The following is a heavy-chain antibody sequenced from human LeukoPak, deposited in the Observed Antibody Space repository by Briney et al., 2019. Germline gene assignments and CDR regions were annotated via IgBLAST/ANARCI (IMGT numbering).Heavy chain of an antibody. CDR2: IWYDGSNK. CDR1: GFTFSSYG. J-gene: IGHJ6*02. V-gene: IGHV3-33*01. CDR3: ARDPTDYYYYYGMDV. Sequence: GSLRLSCAASGFTFSSYGMHWVRQAPGKGLEWVAVIWYDGSNKYYADSVKGRFTISRDNAKNSLYLQMNSLRAEDTAVYYCARDPTDYYYYYGMDVWGQGTTVTVSS.